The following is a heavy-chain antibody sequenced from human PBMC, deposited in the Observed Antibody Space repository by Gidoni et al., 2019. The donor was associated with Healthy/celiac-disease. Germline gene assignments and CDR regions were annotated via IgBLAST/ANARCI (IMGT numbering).Heavy chain of an antibody. V-gene: IGHV3-23*01. CDR3: AKDSVAGTGWDY. D-gene: IGHD6-19*01. CDR1: GSIFSSYA. CDR2: ISGSGGST. J-gene: IGHJ4*02. Sequence: EVQLLESGGGLVQSGGSVRVSCAASGSIFSSYAMSWVRQAPGKGLEWVAAISGSGGSTYYAGSVKGRFTISRDNSKNTLYLQMNSLRAEDTAVYYCAKDSVAGTGWDYWGQGTLVTVSS.